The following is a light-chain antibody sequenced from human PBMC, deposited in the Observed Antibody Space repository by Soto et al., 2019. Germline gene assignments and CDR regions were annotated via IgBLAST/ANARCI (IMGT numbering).Light chain of an antibody. CDR3: QQRSNWPPET. CDR2: DAS. CDR1: QSVSSR. V-gene: IGKV3-11*01. J-gene: IGKJ5*01. Sequence: EIMMTQSPATLSVSPGERATLSCRASQSVSSRLAWYQRKPGQAPRLLIYDASNRATGIPARFSGSGSGTDFTLTISSLEPEDFAVYYCQQRSNWPPETFGQGTRLEIK.